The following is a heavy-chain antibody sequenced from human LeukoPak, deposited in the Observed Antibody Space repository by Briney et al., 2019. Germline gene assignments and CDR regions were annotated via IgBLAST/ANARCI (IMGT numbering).Heavy chain of an antibody. D-gene: IGHD3-3*01. J-gene: IGHJ6*02. Sequence: SETLSLTCTVSGGSISSGGYYWSWIRQHPGKGLEWIGYIYYSGSTYYNPSLKSRVTISVDTSQNQFSLKLSSVTAADTAVYYCARDEAIFGAGYYYGMDVWGQGTTVTVSS. CDR2: IYYSGST. CDR1: GGSISSGGYY. CDR3: ARDEAIFGAGYYYGMDV. V-gene: IGHV4-31*03.